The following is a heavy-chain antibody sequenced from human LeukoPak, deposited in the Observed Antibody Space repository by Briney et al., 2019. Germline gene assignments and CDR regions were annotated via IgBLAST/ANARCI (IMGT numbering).Heavy chain of an antibody. CDR2: IIPIFGTA. V-gene: IGHV1-69*05. Sequence: SVKVSCKASGGTFSSYAISWVRQAPGQGLEWMGGIIPIFGTANYAQKFQGRVTITTDESTSPAYMELSSLRSEDTAVYYCARSDSSGYYYGGVAFDIWGQGTMVTVSS. CDR1: GGTFSSYA. D-gene: IGHD3-22*01. CDR3: ARSDSSGYYYGGVAFDI. J-gene: IGHJ3*02.